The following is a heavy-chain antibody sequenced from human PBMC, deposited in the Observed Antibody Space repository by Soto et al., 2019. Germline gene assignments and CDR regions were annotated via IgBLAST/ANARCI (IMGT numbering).Heavy chain of an antibody. V-gene: IGHV4-34*01. CDR1: GGSFSGYY. CDR2: INHSGST. CDR3: ARGVIVAITIEGTGGMDV. J-gene: IGHJ6*02. D-gene: IGHD3-3*01. Sequence: QVQLQQWGAGLLKPSETLSLTCAVYGGSFSGYYWSWIRQPPGNGLEWIGEINHSGSTTYKPSLKSRVTISVDTAKNQFSLKLSSVTAADTAVYYCARGVIVAITIEGTGGMDVWGQGTTVTVSS.